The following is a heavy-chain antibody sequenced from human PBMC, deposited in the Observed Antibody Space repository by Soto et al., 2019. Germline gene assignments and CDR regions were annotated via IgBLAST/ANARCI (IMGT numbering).Heavy chain of an antibody. CDR2: ISSSSSYI. CDR1: GITFSDHY. Sequence: QVQLVESGGGLVKPGESLRLSCAASGITFSDHYVTWIRQAPGKGLEWVSYISSSSSYIYYADSVKGRFTISRDNAKNSLYLQMNSLRAEDTAVYYCARAGVSSSSLYYYYGMDVWGQGTTVTVSS. J-gene: IGHJ6*02. D-gene: IGHD6-6*01. CDR3: ARAGVSSSSLYYYYGMDV. V-gene: IGHV3-11*06.